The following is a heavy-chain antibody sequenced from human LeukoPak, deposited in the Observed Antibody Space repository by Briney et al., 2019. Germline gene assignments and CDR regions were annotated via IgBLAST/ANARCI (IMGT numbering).Heavy chain of an antibody. Sequence: SETLSLTCTVSGGSISSSSYYWGWIRQPPGNGLEWIGSIYYSGSTCYNPSLKSRVTISVDTSKNQFSLKLSSVTAADTAVYYCARLGEGSPYSSSWYHGSGHYYGMDVWGQGTTVTVSS. CDR2: IYYSGST. J-gene: IGHJ6*02. CDR3: ARLGEGSPYSSSWYHGSGHYYGMDV. V-gene: IGHV4-39*01. D-gene: IGHD6-13*01. CDR1: GGSISSSSYY.